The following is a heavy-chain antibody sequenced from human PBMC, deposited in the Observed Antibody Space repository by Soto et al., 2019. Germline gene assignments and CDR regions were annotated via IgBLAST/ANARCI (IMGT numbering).Heavy chain of an antibody. CDR3: ARDRVEMATIRMFDY. D-gene: IGHD5-12*01. CDR2: ISAYYGNT. J-gene: IGHJ4*02. CDR1: GYTFTSYG. Sequence: QVQLVQSGAEVKKPGASVKVSCKASGYTFTSYGISWVRQAPGQGLEWMGWISAYYGNTNYAQSIQGRVTMTTDTSTSTAFMELRSLRSDDTAVYYCARDRVEMATIRMFDYWGQGTLVTVSS. V-gene: IGHV1-18*04.